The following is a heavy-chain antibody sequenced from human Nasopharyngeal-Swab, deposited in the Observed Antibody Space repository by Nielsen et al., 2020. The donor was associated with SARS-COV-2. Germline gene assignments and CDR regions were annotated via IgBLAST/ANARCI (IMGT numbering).Heavy chain of an antibody. V-gene: IGHV5-10-1*01. J-gene: IGHJ6*03. CDR2: IDPSDSYT. Sequence: GGSLRLSCKGSGYSFTSYWISWVRQMPGKGLEWMGRIDPSDSYTNYSPSFQGHVTISADKSISTAYLQWSSLKASDTAMYYCARRAYCSGGSCYSPYYYYMDAWGKGTTVTVSS. D-gene: IGHD2-15*01. CDR1: GYSFTSYW. CDR3: ARRAYCSGGSCYSPYYYYMDA.